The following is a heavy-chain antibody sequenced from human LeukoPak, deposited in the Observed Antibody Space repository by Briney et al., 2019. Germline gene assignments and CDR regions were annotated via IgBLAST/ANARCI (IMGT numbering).Heavy chain of an antibody. D-gene: IGHD3-16*01. CDR2: IYYSGST. J-gene: IGHJ4*02. CDR3: ARSSAYSFFDY. V-gene: IGHV4-59*08. CDR1: GGSLSSYY. Sequence: SETLSLTCTVSGGSLSSYYWSWIRQPPGKGLEWVGYIYYSGSTNYTPSLKSRVTISVETSKNLFSLKLSSVTAADTAVYYCARSSAYSFFDYWGQGTLVTVSS.